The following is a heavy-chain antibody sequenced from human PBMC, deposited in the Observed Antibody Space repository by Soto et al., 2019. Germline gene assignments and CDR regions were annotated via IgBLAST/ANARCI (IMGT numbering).Heavy chain of an antibody. J-gene: IGHJ6*02. CDR2: INHSGST. CDR3: ARVSKLGLEWDYYGMDV. CDR1: GGSFSGYY. V-gene: IGHV4-34*01. D-gene: IGHD3-3*01. Sequence: SETLSLTCAVYGGSFSGYYWSWIRQPPGKGLEWIGEINHSGSTNYNPSLKSRVTISVDTSKNQFSLKLSSVTAADTAVYYCARVSKLGLEWDYYGMDVWGQGTTVTVSS.